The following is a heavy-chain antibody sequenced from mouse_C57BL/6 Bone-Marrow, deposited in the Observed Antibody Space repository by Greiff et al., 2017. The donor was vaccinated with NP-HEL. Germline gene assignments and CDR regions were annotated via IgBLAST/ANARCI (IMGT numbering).Heavy chain of an antibody. CDR2: INPGSGGT. J-gene: IGHJ2*01. V-gene: IGHV1-54*01. Sequence: VQGVESGAELVRPGTSVKVSCKASGYAFTNYLIEWVKQRPGQGLEWIGVINPGSGGTNYNEKFKGKATLTADKSSSTAYMQLSSLTSEDSAVYFCARGDFYYYGSRGDYWGQGTTLTVSS. D-gene: IGHD1-1*01. CDR3: ARGDFYYYGSRGDY. CDR1: GYAFTNYL.